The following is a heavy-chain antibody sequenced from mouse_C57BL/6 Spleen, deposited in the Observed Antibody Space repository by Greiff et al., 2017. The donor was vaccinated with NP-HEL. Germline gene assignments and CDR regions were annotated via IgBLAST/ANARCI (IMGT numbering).Heavy chain of an antibody. CDR1: GYTFTSYT. Sequence: VQLQQSGAELARPGASVKMSCKASGYTFTSYTMHWVKQRPGQGLEWIGYINPSSGYTKYNQKFKDKATLTADKSSSTAYMQQSSLTSEEPADYYGAKNDDDGGAWFGDRGKGTLVTVSA. CDR2: INPSSGYT. D-gene: IGHD2-4*01. CDR3: AKNDDDGGAWFGD. V-gene: IGHV1-4*01. J-gene: IGHJ3*01.